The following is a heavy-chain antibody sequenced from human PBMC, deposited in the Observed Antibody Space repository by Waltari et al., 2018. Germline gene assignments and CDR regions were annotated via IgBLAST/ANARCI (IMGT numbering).Heavy chain of an antibody. CDR2: IYTSGST. CDR1: GGSISSSY. V-gene: IGHV4-4*07. CDR3: ARNSFTMIVPGDAFDI. D-gene: IGHD3-22*01. Sequence: QVQLQESGPGLVKPSETLSLTCTVSGGSISSSYWSWIRQPAGKGLEWIGRIYTSGSTNYNPSLKSRVTMSVDTSKNQFSLKLSSVTAADTAVYYCARNSFTMIVPGDAFDIWGQGTMVTVSS. J-gene: IGHJ3*02.